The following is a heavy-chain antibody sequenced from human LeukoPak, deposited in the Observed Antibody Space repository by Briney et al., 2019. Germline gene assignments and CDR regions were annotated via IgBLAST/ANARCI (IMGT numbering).Heavy chain of an antibody. Sequence: GGSLRLSCAVSGFTFSKYAMNWVRQGPGKGLEWVSGIGASGGTTYYADSVQGRFTISRDNSKNTLYLQMNSLRAEDTAVYYCAKDAPPFGGGSPFDYWGQGTLVTVSS. CDR3: AKDAPPFGGGSPFDY. CDR1: GFTFSKYA. CDR2: IGASGGTT. J-gene: IGHJ4*02. V-gene: IGHV3-23*01. D-gene: IGHD2-15*01.